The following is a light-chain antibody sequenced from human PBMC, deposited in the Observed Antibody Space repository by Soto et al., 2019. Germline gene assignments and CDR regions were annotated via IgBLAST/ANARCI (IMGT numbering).Light chain of an antibody. CDR2: DAS. CDR1: QDIRNY. J-gene: IGKJ3*01. V-gene: IGKV1-33*01. CDR3: QQYDNLFT. Sequence: DIQMTQSPSSLSASVGDRVTLTCQASQDIRNYLNWYQQKPGKAPKLLIYDASNLETGVPSRFSGSGSGTDFTFTISSLQPEDFETYYCQQYDNLFTFGPGTKVDIK.